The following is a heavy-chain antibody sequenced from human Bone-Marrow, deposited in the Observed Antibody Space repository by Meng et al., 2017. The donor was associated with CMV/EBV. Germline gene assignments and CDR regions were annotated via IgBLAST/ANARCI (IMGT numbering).Heavy chain of an antibody. Sequence: SETLSLTCTVPGGSISSYYWSWIRQPPGKGLEWIGYIYYSGSTNYNPSLKSRVTISVDTSKNQFSLKLSSVTAADTAVYYGAREHYGSGSYYSPYFDYWGQGTLVTVSS. V-gene: IGHV4-59*01. CDR1: GGSISSYY. D-gene: IGHD3-10*01. CDR3: AREHYGSGSYYSPYFDY. CDR2: IYYSGST. J-gene: IGHJ4*02.